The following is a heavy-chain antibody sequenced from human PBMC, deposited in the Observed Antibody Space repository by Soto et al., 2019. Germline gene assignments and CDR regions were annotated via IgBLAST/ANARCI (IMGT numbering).Heavy chain of an antibody. CDR1: GGSINSGGYY. V-gene: IGHV4-31*01. D-gene: IGHD6-13*01. J-gene: IGHJ4*02. CDR2: MCYSGST. Sequence: QVQLRESGPGLVKPSQTLSLTCTVSGGSINSGGYYWNWIRQHPGQGLEWIGYMCYSGSTYYNPFLRSPVLISADTHEKQFSMKLSSVTAADTAVYFCARGYRQSGYSSNCVFDYWGQGTLVNVSS. CDR3: ARGYRQSGYSSNCVFDY.